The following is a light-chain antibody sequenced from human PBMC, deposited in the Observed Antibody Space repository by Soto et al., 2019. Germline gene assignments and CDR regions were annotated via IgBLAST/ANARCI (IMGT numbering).Light chain of an antibody. V-gene: IGKV1-5*03. CDR1: QSISSW. CDR3: QQYKSYRRT. J-gene: IGKJ1*01. CDR2: KAS. Sequence: DIQMTQSPSTLSASQGDRVTITCRASQSISSWLAWYQQKPGKAPKLLIYKASSLESGVPSRVSGSGSGTEVTVHIRSLQTDDFENYYCQQYKSYRRTFGQGTKVEIK.